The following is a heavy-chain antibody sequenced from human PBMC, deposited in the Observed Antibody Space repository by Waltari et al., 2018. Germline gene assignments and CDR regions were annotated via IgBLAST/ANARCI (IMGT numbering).Heavy chain of an antibody. Sequence: QVQLVQSGAEVKKPGASVKVSCKASGYTFTGYYMHWVRQAPGQGLEWMGWINPNSGGTNYAQKFQGRGTMTRDTSISTAYMELSRLRSDDTAVYYCARDFPDGGQQLVPGGRVLNWFDPWGQGTLVTVSS. V-gene: IGHV1-2*02. CDR3: ARDFPDGGQQLVPGGRVLNWFDP. CDR1: GYTFTGYY. CDR2: INPNSGGT. D-gene: IGHD6-13*01. J-gene: IGHJ5*02.